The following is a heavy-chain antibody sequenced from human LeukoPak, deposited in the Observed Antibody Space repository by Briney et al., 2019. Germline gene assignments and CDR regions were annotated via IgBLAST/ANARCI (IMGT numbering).Heavy chain of an antibody. J-gene: IGHJ4*02. V-gene: IGHV3-48*03. CDR2: ISSNGNSI. D-gene: IGHD6-13*01. CDR1: GFTFSSYE. Sequence: GGSLRLSCAASGFTFSSYEMNWVRQAPGGGLEWVSYISSNGNSIYYADSVKGRFAISRDNAKNSLYLQMNSLRAEDTAVYYCAKVGQQLADSWGQGALVTVSS. CDR3: AKVGQQLADS.